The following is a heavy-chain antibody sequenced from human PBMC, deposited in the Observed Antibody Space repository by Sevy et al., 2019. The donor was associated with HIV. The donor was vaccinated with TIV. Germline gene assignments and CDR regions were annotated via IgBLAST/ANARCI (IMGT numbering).Heavy chain of an antibody. Sequence: GGSLRLSCAASGFSFSNYAMSWVRQAPGKGLEWVSTLIGGGSRTYYADSVTGRFTISRDNSRNTLYLQMNSLRAEDTAVYYCAKRRLQSGLSGGGANDGWDVCGQGTTVTVSS. D-gene: IGHD2-8*02. CDR2: LIGGGSRT. CDR3: AKRRLQSGLSGGGANDGWDV. J-gene: IGHJ6*02. V-gene: IGHV3-23*01. CDR1: GFSFSNYA.